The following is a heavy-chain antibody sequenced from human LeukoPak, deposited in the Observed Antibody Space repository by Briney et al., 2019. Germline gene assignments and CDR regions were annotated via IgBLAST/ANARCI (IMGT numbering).Heavy chain of an antibody. CDR2: MNPNSGNT. V-gene: IGHV1-8*02. Sequence: ASVKVSCKASGYTFTSYAMNWVRQAPGQGLEWMGWMNPNSGNTGYAQKFQGRVTMTRNTSISTAYMELSSLRSEDTAVYYCAREGPGYYYYYYYMDVWGKGTTVTISS. CDR1: GYTFTSYA. J-gene: IGHJ6*03. CDR3: AREGPGYYYYYYYMDV. D-gene: IGHD1-14*01.